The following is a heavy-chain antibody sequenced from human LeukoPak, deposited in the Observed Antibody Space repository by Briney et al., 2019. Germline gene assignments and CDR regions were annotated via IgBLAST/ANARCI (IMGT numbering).Heavy chain of an antibody. CDR2: IKSKTDGGTT. D-gene: IGHD3-22*01. CDR3: TTPTYNYDSSGYYFDY. Sequence: GGSLRLSCAASGFPFSNAWMSWVRQAPGKGLEWVGRIKSKTDGGTTDYAAPVKGIFTILRDDSKNTLYLQRNSLPTEDTAVYYCTTPTYNYDSSGYYFDYWGQGTLVTVSS. J-gene: IGHJ4*02. CDR1: GFPFSNAW. V-gene: IGHV3-15*01.